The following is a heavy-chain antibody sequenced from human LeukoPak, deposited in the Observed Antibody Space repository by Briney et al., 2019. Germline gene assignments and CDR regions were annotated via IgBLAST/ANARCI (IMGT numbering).Heavy chain of an antibody. J-gene: IGHJ5*02. CDR2: INTNSGGT. V-gene: IGHV1-2*02. Sequence: ASVKVSCKASGYTFTGYYMHWVRQAPGQGLEWMGWINTNSGGTNYAQKFQGRVTMTRDTSISTAYMELSRLRSDDTAVYYCARDPPKLAAAGRWFDPWGQGTLVTVSS. CDR1: GYTFTGYY. D-gene: IGHD6-13*01. CDR3: ARDPPKLAAAGRWFDP.